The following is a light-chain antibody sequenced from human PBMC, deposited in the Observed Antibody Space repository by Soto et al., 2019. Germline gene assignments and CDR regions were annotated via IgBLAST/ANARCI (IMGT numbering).Light chain of an antibody. Sequence: QSALTQPASVSGSPGQSITISCTGTSSDVGGYNYVSWYQQHPGKAPKLMIYEVSNRPSGVSNRFSGSKSGNTASLTISGLQAEDEADYYCVSLTTSNTWMFGGGTKLTVL. J-gene: IGLJ3*02. CDR2: EVS. CDR3: VSLTTSNTWM. V-gene: IGLV2-14*01. CDR1: SSDVGGYNY.